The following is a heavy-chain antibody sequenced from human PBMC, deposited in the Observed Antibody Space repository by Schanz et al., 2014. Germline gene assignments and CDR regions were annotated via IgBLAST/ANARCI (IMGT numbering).Heavy chain of an antibody. CDR3: ARDAVTSVLTPGFYY. V-gene: IGHV3-7*01. CDR1: GFVFRTFA. CDR2: IKQDGSEK. J-gene: IGHJ4*02. D-gene: IGHD4-17*01. Sequence: EQLVESGGGLVQPGGSLRLSCAASGFVFRTFAMYWVRQAPGKGLEWVANIKQDGSEKYYVDSVKGRFTISRDNAKKSLYLRMNSLRAEDTAVYYCARDAVTSVLTPGFYYWGQGTLVTVSS.